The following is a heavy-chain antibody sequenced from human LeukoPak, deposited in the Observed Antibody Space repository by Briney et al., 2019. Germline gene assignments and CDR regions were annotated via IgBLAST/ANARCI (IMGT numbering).Heavy chain of an antibody. V-gene: IGHV3-30*18. CDR1: GFTFNNHD. D-gene: IGHD2-15*01. J-gene: IGHJ3*01. CDR2: ISYDGRNK. CDR3: AKLRDIDSWAFDV. Sequence: PGRSLRLSCAASGFTFNNHDMHWVRQAPGKGLEWVAGISYDGRNKYYADSVKGRFTISRDNSKNTLNLQMNSLRTEDTAVYYCAKLRDIDSWAFDVWGQGTMVTVS.